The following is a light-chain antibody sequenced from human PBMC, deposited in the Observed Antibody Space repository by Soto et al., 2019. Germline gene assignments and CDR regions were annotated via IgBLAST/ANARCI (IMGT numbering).Light chain of an antibody. V-gene: IGKV3-20*01. Sequence: EIVLTQSPGTLSLSPGERATLSCRASQSVSSSYLAWYQQKPGQAPRLLIYGASSRATGIPDRFSGSGSGTDFTLTISRLEPDDFAVYYCQQYVSSPRIRFCQGTRLEIK. CDR3: QQYVSSPRIR. CDR2: GAS. CDR1: QSVSSSY. J-gene: IGKJ5*01.